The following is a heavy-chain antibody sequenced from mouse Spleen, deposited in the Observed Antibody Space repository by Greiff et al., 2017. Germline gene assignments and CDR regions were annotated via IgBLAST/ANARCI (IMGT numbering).Heavy chain of an antibody. CDR3: ASDYGSSYGYFDY. CDR1: GFTFSSYA. CDR2: ISSGGSYT. J-gene: IGHJ2*01. V-gene: IGHV5-9-3*01. D-gene: IGHD1-1*01. Sequence: EVQRVESGGGLVKPGGSLKLSCAASGFTFSSYAMSWVRQTPEKRLEWVATISSGGSYTYYPDSVKGRFTISRDNAKNTLYLQMSSLRSEDTAMYYCASDYGSSYGYFDYWGQGTTLTVSS.